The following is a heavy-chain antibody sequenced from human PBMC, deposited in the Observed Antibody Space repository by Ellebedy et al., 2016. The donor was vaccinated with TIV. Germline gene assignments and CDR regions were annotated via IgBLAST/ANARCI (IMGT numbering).Heavy chain of an antibody. CDR2: INEDGTKK. J-gene: IGHJ2*01. CDR1: GFTLSYYW. Sequence: GESLKISCTASGFTLSYYWMTWVRQAPGRGLEWVANINEDGTKKHFVDSVRGRFTISRDDAGNSLFLQMNSLGAEDTAVYYCARAIYGASYLWGRGTLVTVSS. CDR3: ARAIYGASYL. V-gene: IGHV3-7*01. D-gene: IGHD4-17*01.